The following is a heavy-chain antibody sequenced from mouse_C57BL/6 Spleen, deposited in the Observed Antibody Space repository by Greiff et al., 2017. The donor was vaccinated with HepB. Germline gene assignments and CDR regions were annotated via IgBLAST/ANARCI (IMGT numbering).Heavy chain of an antibody. CDR2: IRSKSNNYAT. CDR1: GFSFNTYA. Sequence: VQLQQSGGGLVQPKGSLKLSCAASGFSFNTYAMNWVRQAPGKGLEWVARIRSKSNNYATYYADSVKDRFTISRDDSESMLYLQMNNLKTEDTAMYYCVRTAQASYAMDYWGQGTSVTVSS. D-gene: IGHD3-2*02. CDR3: VRTAQASYAMDY. J-gene: IGHJ4*01. V-gene: IGHV10-1*01.